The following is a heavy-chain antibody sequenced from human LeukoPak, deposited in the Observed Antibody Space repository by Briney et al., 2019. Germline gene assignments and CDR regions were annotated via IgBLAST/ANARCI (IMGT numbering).Heavy chain of an antibody. D-gene: IGHD3-22*01. CDR1: GVSISSYY. V-gene: IGHV4-4*07. CDR2: VYTSGGT. Sequence: SETLSLTCTVSGVSISSYYWSWIRQPAGKGLERIGRVYTSGGTGYNPSLKSRVNMSADTSKNQFSLKLSSVTAADTAVYYCATGGGYFYGAEYFQHWGQGALVTVSS. CDR3: ATGGGYFYGAEYFQH. J-gene: IGHJ1*01.